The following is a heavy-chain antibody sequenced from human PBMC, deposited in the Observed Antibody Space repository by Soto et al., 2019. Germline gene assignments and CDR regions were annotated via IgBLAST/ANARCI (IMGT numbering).Heavy chain of an antibody. J-gene: IGHJ6*02. CDR1: GGTFSSYA. CDR2: IIPIFGTA. Sequence: SVKVSCKASGGTFSSYAISWVRQAPGQGLEWMGGIIPIFGTANYAQKFQGRVTITADESTSTAYMELSSLRSEDTAVYYCARDFTYYYGMDVWGQGTTVTVSS. V-gene: IGHV1-69*13. CDR3: ARDFTYYYGMDV.